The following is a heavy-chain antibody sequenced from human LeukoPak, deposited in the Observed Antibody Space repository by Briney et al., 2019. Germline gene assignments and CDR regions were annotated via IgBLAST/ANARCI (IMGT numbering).Heavy chain of an antibody. D-gene: IGHD6-6*01. CDR2: IRYDGSNK. CDR1: GFTFSSYG. Sequence: GGSLRLSCAVSGFTFSSYGMHWVSQAPGKRLEWVAFIRYDGSNKYYADSVKGRFTISRDNSKNTLYLQMNSLRAEDTAVYYCAKTSIIGIAARSPYYYYYMDVWGKGTRVTVSS. J-gene: IGHJ6*03. V-gene: IGHV3-30*02. CDR3: AKTSIIGIAARSPYYYYYMDV.